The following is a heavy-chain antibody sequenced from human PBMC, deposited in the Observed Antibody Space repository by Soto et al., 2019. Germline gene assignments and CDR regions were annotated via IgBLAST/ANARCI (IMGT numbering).Heavy chain of an antibody. J-gene: IGHJ4*02. V-gene: IGHV4-59*01. Sequence: SETLSLTCTASGGSISSDYWSWIRQPPGKGLEWIAYIYYSGSTNYNPSLKSRVAISGDTSKNQFSLKLSSVTAADTAVYYCARTVIGGFDYWGQGTLVTVSS. CDR2: IYYSGST. CDR1: GGSISSDY. D-gene: IGHD3-16*02. CDR3: ARTVIGGFDY.